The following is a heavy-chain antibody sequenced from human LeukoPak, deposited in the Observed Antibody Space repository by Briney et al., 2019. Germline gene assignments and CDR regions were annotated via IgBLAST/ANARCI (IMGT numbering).Heavy chain of an antibody. J-gene: IGHJ3*02. CDR3: ARICSGGNCYFPSI. V-gene: IGHV3-30-3*01. CDR1: GFTFRSYA. CDR2: ISYDGSNE. D-gene: IGHD2-15*01. Sequence: PGGSLRLSCTASGFTFRSYAMYWVRQAPGKGLEWVAIISYDGSNEHYADSVEGRFTISRDTSKNTLYLQMNSLRAEDTAVYYCARICSGGNCYFPSIWGQGTMVTVSS.